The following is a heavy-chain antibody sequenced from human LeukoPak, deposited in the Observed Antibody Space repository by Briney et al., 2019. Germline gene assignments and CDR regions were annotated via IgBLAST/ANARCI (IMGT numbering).Heavy chain of an antibody. CDR2: ISSSSSYI. CDR3: AKIMGAYYFDY. J-gene: IGHJ4*02. Sequence: KPGGSLRLSCAASGFTFSSYSMNWVRQAPGKGLEWVSSISSSSSYIYYADSVKGRFTISRDNAKNSLYLQMNSLRAEDTAVYYCAKIMGAYYFDYWGQGTLVTVSS. D-gene: IGHD1-26*01. CDR1: GFTFSSYS. V-gene: IGHV3-21*01.